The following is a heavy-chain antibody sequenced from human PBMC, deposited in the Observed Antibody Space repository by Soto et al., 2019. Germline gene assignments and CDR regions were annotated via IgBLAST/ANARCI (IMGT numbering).Heavy chain of an antibody. J-gene: IGHJ3*02. V-gene: IGHV3-23*01. Sequence: GGTLRLSCAASGFTFSTYAMSWVRQAPGKGLEWVSAISGSGVNTYYSDSVKDRFTISRDNCINKSYPQMNSLRTKDTAVYSWAHPGGYGGFDAYDIWRRGAMVTFSS. D-gene: IGHD1-26*01. CDR3: AHPGGYGGFDAYDI. CDR1: GFTFSTYA. CDR2: ISGSGVNT.